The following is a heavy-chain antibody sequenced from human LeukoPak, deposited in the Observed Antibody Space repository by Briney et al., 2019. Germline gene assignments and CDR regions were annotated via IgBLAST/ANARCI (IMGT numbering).Heavy chain of an antibody. V-gene: IGHV4-39*07. D-gene: IGHD3-22*01. J-gene: IGHJ4*02. Sequence: PSETLSLTCTVSGGSISSSSYYWGWIRQPPGKGLEWIGEINHSGSTNYNPSLKSRVTISVDTSKNQFSLKLSSVTAADTAVYYCARSYYYDSSGSLNWGQGTLVTVSS. CDR3: ARSYYYDSSGSLN. CDR2: INHSGST. CDR1: GGSISSSSYY.